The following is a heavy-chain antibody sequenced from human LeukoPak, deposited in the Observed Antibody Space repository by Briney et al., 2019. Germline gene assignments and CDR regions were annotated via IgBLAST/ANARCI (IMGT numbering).Heavy chain of an antibody. CDR3: ARRGYFSSGWYFFDY. CDR2: IDWDADK. Sequence: SGPALVKPTQPLTLTCTFSGFSLSTNGMCVSWIRQPPGKALEWLARIDWDADKYYNTSLKTRLTISRDASKNQVVLTMTNMDPVDTATYYCARRGYFSSGWYFFDYWGQGILVTVSS. V-gene: IGHV2-70*11. CDR1: GFSLSTNGMC. J-gene: IGHJ4*02. D-gene: IGHD6-19*01.